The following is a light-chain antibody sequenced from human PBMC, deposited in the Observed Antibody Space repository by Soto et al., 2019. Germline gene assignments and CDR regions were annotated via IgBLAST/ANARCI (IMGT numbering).Light chain of an antibody. V-gene: IGKV1-5*01. J-gene: IGKJ1*01. Sequence: DIQLTQSPSTLSASVGDSVTITCRASQNISTSLAWYQHKPGKAPKLLMFDVSNLESGVPSRFSGSGSGTEFTLTISSLHSDDFATYFCQQYDYSRTFGQGTKVDIK. CDR3: QQYDYSRT. CDR2: DVS. CDR1: QNISTS.